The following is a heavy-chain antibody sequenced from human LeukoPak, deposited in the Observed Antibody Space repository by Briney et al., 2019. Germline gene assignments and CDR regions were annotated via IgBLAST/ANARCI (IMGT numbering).Heavy chain of an antibody. J-gene: IGHJ4*02. D-gene: IGHD7-27*01. CDR1: GYTFTGYY. CDR2: INPNSGGA. V-gene: IGHV1-2*02. CDR3: ARSLGTVNGN. Sequence: ASVKVSCKASGYTFTGYYMHWVRQAPGQGLEWMGWINPNSGGANYAQNFQGRVTMTRDTSISTAYMELSRLTSDDTAVYYCARSLGTVNGNWGQGTLVTVSS.